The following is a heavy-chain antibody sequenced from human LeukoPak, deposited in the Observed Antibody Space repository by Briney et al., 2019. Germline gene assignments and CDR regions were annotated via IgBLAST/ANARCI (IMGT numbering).Heavy chain of an antibody. V-gene: IGHV3-30*18. J-gene: IGHJ5*02. CDR1: GFPFSTYA. Sequence: GGSLRLSCAASGFPFSTYAMNWVRQAPGKGLEWVAVISNDGSNIQYADSAKGRFTISRDNSKNTVYLQMNSLRSEDTAVYYCAKDPYRVIVATGNYLDPWGQGTLVTVSS. CDR3: AKDPYRVIVATGNYLDP. CDR2: ISNDGSNI. D-gene: IGHD2-21*01.